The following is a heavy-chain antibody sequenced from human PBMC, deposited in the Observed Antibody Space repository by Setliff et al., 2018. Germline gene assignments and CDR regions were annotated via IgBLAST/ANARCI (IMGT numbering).Heavy chain of an antibody. CDR1: GFTFSTYS. CDR3: TRGRDY. J-gene: IGHJ4*02. CDR2: ISSSGSPI. Sequence: GGSLRLSCATSGFTFSTYSMNWVRQAPGKGLEWISYISSSGSPIYYADSVKGRFTISRDNAKNSLFLQMNSLRAEDTAMYYCTRGRDYWGQGTLVTVSS. V-gene: IGHV3-48*01.